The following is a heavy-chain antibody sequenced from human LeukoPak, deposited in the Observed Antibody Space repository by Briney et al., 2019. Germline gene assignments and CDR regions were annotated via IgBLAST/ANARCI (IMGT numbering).Heavy chain of an antibody. J-gene: IGHJ6*03. CDR3: AREGEHCSGTSCYTLHYYYYYMDV. CDR2: ISSSGSTL. CDR1: GFTFSDYY. D-gene: IGHD2-2*02. V-gene: IGHV3-11*04. Sequence: GGSLRLSCEASGFTFSDYYMSWIRQAPGKGLEWVSYISSSGSTLYYLDSVKGRFTISRDNAKNSLYLQMNSLRAEDTAVYFCAREGEHCSGTSCYTLHYYYYYMDVWGKGTTVTVSS.